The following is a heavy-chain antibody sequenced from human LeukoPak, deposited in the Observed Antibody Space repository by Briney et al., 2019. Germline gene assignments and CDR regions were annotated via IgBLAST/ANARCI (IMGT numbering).Heavy chain of an antibody. Sequence: GGSLRLSCAASGFTFRTYEMNWVRQAPGKGLEWISYISSSSSGSTIYYADSVKGRFTISRDNAKNSLYLQMTSLRAEDTAVYYCARTPYGMGSDYWGQGTLVTVSS. J-gene: IGHJ4*02. CDR2: ISSSSSGSTI. CDR1: GFTFRTYE. D-gene: IGHD3-10*01. CDR3: ARTPYGMGSDY. V-gene: IGHV3-48*03.